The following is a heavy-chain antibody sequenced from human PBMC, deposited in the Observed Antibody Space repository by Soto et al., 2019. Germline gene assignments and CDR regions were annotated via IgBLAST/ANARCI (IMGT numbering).Heavy chain of an antibody. J-gene: IGHJ6*02. D-gene: IGHD3-10*01. V-gene: IGHV1-69*13. CDR1: GGTFSSYA. Sequence: SVKVSCKASGGTFSSYAISWVRQAPGQGLEWMGEVIPIFGTANYAQKFQGRVTITADESTSTAYMELSSLRSEDTAVYYCASRLWFGDPRDYYYYGMDVWGQGTTVTVSS. CDR2: VIPIFGTA. CDR3: ASRLWFGDPRDYYYYGMDV.